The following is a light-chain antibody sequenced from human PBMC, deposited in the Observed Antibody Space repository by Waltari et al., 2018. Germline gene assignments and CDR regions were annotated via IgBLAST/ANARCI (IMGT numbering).Light chain of an antibody. CDR2: ENT. V-gene: IGLV1-51*02. CDR3: GTWDSSLSGAV. Sequence: QSVLPQPPSVPAAPGQRVPISCSGGSPNIGHNYVSWYRQFPGTAPKLLIYENTERPSGIPGRFSGSKSGTSATLDITGLQAGDEADYYCGTWDSSLSGAVFGGGTHLTVL. J-gene: IGLJ7*01. CDR1: SPNIGHNY.